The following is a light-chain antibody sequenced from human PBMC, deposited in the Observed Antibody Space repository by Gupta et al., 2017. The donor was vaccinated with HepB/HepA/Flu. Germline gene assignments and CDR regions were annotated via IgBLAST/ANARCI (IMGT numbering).Light chain of an antibody. CDR2: AAS. Sequence: DIQMTQSPSSVSASVGDRVTLPCRARQGISSWLAWYQKKPGKAPKLLIYAASRLQRGVQSRFSGRGSGTDFTLTISSLQPEDFATYYCQQANSFPFTFGHGTKVDIK. CDR3: QQANSFPFT. V-gene: IGKV1D-12*01. J-gene: IGKJ3*01. CDR1: QGISSW.